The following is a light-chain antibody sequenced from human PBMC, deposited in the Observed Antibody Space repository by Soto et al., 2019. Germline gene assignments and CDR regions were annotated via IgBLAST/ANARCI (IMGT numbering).Light chain of an antibody. Sequence: QSVLTQPPSVSAAPGQKVTISCSGSSSNIGDNFVSWYQQLPGTAPKLLIYDNNKRPSGIPDRFSGPKSGTSATLGITGLQTGDEADYYCGTWDSSLSGGVFGTGTKLTVL. V-gene: IGLV1-51*01. CDR2: DNN. J-gene: IGLJ1*01. CDR3: GTWDSSLSGGV. CDR1: SSNIGDNF.